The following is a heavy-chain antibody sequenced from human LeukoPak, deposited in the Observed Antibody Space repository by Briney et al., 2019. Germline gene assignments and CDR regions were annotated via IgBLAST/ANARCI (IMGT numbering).Heavy chain of an antibody. J-gene: IGHJ4*02. CDR3: ARDRGPDCSGGSCWDY. CDR1: GGSFSGYY. CDR2: INHSGST. Sequence: ASETLSLTCAVYGGSFSGYYWSWIPQPPGKGLEWIGEINHSGSTNYNPSLKSRVTISVDTSKNQFSLKLSSVTAADTAVYYCARDRGPDCSGGSCWDYWGQGTQVTVSS. D-gene: IGHD2-15*01. V-gene: IGHV4-34*01.